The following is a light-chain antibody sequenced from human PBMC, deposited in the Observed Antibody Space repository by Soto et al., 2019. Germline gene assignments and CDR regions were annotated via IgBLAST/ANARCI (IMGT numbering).Light chain of an antibody. CDR1: QSVSTF. CDR2: DAS. CDR3: QQYGTSSRT. J-gene: IGKJ1*01. V-gene: IGKV3-20*01. Sequence: EIVLTQSPATLSLSPGERATLSCRGQSVSTFLASSQHKRGQAPWLVIFDASNRATGIPDRFSGSGSGTDLTLTISRLEPEDFEVYYCQQYGTSSRTLGQGTMVDIK.